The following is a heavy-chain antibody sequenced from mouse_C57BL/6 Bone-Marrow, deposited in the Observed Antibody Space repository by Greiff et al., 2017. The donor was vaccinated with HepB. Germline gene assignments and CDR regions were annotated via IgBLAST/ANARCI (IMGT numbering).Heavy chain of an antibody. CDR3: ARQGATVVATVDY. V-gene: IGHV5-6*01. J-gene: IGHJ2*01. Sequence: EVMLVESGGDLVKPGGSLKLSCAASGFTFSSYGMSWVRQTPDKRLEWVATISSGGSYTYYPDSVKGRFTISRDNAKNTQYLQMSSLKSEDTAMYYCARQGATVVATVDYWGQGTTLTVSS. D-gene: IGHD1-1*01. CDR2: ISSGGSYT. CDR1: GFTFSSYG.